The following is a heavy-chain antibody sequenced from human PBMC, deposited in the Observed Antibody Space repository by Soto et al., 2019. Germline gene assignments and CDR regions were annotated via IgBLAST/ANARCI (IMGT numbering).Heavy chain of an antibody. Sequence: SVKVSCKVSGGAFTNYSLNWVRHSPGQGLEWLGGIIPLHNTSNYSEKFVGRLSVTADISPSTVYMHLSGLTSGDTATYHCASFSAWIPLYSSGMDFSG. J-gene: IGHJ6*03. CDR3: ASFSAWIPLYSSGMDF. CDR1: GGAFTNYS. CDR2: IIPLHNTS. D-gene: IGHD2-15*01. V-gene: IGHV1-69*08.